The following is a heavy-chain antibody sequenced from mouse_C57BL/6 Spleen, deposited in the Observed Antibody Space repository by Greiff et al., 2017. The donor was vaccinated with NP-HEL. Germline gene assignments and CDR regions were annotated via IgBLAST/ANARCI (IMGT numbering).Heavy chain of an antibody. D-gene: IGHD1-1*01. CDR3: AREGFITTVVATGRYFDV. J-gene: IGHJ1*03. CDR2: IYPGSGNT. Sequence: QVQLQQSGAELVRPGASVKLSCKASGYTFTDYYINWVKQRPGQGLEWIARIYPGSGNTYYNEKFKGKATLTAEKSSSTAYMQLSSLTSEDSAVYFCAREGFITTVVATGRYFDVWGTGTTVTVSS. V-gene: IGHV1-76*01. CDR1: GYTFTDYY.